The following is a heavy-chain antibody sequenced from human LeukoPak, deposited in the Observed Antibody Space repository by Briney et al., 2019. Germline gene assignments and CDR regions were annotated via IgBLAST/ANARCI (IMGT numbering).Heavy chain of an antibody. CDR1: GGSISSYY. Sequence: SETLSLTCTVSGGSISSYYWSWIRQPPGKGLEWIGYIYYSGSTNYNPSLKSRVTISVDTSKNQFSLKLGSVTAADTAVYYCARGSEGLRLGELSFLFDYWGQGTLVTVSS. CDR2: IYYSGST. CDR3: ARGSEGLRLGELSFLFDY. D-gene: IGHD3-16*02. V-gene: IGHV4-59*01. J-gene: IGHJ4*02.